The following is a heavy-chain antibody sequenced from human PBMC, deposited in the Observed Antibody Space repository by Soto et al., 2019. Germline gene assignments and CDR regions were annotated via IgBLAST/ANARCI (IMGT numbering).Heavy chain of an antibody. CDR2: IYWDDDK. Sequence: QITLKESGPTLVKPTQTLTLTCTFSGFSLNTTGVGVGWIRQPPGKALEWLALIYWDDDKRYSPSLKTRITITNHTSKNQVVLTMSNMDTVDTANYYCAHRLLTSFGVVPPLAPWGQGTLVTVSS. J-gene: IGHJ5*02. CDR3: AHRLLTSFGVVPPLAP. V-gene: IGHV2-5*02. CDR1: GFSLNTTGVG. D-gene: IGHD3-3*01.